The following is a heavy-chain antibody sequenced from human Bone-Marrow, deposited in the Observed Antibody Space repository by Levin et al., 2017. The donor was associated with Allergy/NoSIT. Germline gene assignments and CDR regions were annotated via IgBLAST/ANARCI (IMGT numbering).Heavy chain of an antibody. CDR1: GFTFSSYA. Sequence: GESLKISCAASGFTFSSYAMSWVRQAPGKGLEWVSSISGSGTITHYAESVKGRFTISRDISKNMLHLQMNSLRAEDTAIYFCAKAGLAVAGYYFDSWGQGTLVTVSS. CDR3: AKAGLAVAGYYFDS. D-gene: IGHD6-19*01. CDR2: ISGSGTIT. J-gene: IGHJ4*02. V-gene: IGHV3-23*01.